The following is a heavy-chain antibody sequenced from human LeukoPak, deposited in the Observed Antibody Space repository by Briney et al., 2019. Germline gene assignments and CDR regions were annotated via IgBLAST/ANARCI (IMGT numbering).Heavy chain of an antibody. CDR1: GYSISSGYY. Sequence: PSETLSLTCTVSGYSISSGYYWGWIRQPPGEGLEWIGSIYHSGSTYYNPSLKSRVTISVDTSKNQFSLKLSSVTAADTAVYYCARAPSDSSGYSSYYYYMDVWGKGTTVTVSS. D-gene: IGHD3-22*01. CDR3: ARAPSDSSGYSSYYYYMDV. J-gene: IGHJ6*03. CDR2: IYHSGST. V-gene: IGHV4-38-2*02.